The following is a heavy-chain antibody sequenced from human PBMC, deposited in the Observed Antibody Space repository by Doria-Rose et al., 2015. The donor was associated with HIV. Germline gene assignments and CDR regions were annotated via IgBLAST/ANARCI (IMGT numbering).Heavy chain of an antibody. J-gene: IGHJ4*02. CDR3: ARIKSSRWYHKYYFDF. V-gene: IGHV2-26*01. D-gene: IGHD6-13*01. CDR1: GVSLSSPGMG. Sequence: QITLKESGPVLVKPTETLTLTCTVSGVSLSSPGMGVSWIRQPPGKALEWLANIFSDDERSYKTSLKSRLTIARVTSKCQVVLTMTDMDPVDTATYYCARIKSSRWYHKYYFDFWGQGTLVIVS. CDR2: IFSDDER.